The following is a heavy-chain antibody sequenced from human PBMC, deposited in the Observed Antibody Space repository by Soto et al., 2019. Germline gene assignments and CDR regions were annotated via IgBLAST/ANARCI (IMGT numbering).Heavy chain of an antibody. Sequence: QVQLVESGGGVVQPGRSLRLSCATSGFSFSSYGMHWVRQAPGKGLEWVAMISYDGTDEYYADSVKGRFTISRDNSKNAVYLQMNSLRSEDTAVIYCAKQESDWIDHFDYWGQGTLVTVSS. J-gene: IGHJ4*02. CDR3: AKQESDWIDHFDY. CDR1: GFSFSSYG. CDR2: ISYDGTDE. V-gene: IGHV3-30*18. D-gene: IGHD1-1*01.